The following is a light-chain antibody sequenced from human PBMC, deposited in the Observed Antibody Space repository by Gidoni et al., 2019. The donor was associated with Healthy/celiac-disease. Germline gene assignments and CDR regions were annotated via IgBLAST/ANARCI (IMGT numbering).Light chain of an antibody. V-gene: IGLV2-14*01. CDR1: SSDFGGYNY. J-gene: IGLJ3*02. Sequence: QSALTQPASVSGTPGTSITLSCTRTSSDFGGYNYVSWYQQHPGKAPKLMIYEVSNRPSGVSNRFSGSKSGNTASLTISGLQAEDEADYYCSSYTSGSTLVFGGGTKLTVL. CDR2: EVS. CDR3: SSYTSGSTLV.